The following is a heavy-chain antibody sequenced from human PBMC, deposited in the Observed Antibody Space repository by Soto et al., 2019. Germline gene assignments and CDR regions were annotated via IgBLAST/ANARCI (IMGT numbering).Heavy chain of an antibody. J-gene: IGHJ5*02. CDR3: AMEGSGPGWT. Sequence: EVQLVESGGGLVQPGGSLRLSCAASGFTFSDHYMDWVRQAPGKGLEWVGRTRNKPNSYTTEYAASVRGRFTISSDDSKNSLYLQMNSLKADDTAVYDCAMEGSGPGWTWGQGTLVTVSS. D-gene: IGHD3-10*01. V-gene: IGHV3-72*01. CDR1: GFTFSDHY. CDR2: TRNKPNSYTT.